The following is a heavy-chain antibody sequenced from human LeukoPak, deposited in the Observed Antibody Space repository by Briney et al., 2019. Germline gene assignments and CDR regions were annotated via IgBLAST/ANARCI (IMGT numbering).Heavy chain of an antibody. CDR1: GFTLGNYA. Sequence: GGSLRLPCAASGFTLGNYAMSWVRQAPGKGLEWVSAISGNGYNTYYADSVKGRFTISSESSGNTLFLQMHSLRAEDTAVYYCAKGVRLWFAFYFDYWGQGTLVTVSS. CDR2: ISGNGYNT. V-gene: IGHV3-23*01. J-gene: IGHJ4*02. CDR3: AKGVRLWFAFYFDY. D-gene: IGHD3-10*01.